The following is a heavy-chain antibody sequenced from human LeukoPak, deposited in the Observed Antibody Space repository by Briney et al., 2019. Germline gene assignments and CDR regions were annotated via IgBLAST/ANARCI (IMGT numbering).Heavy chain of an antibody. CDR2: ISHSSSYI. Sequence: PGGALRLSCAASGFTFSSYSMHWVRQAPGEGLEWVSSISHSSSYIYYADSVKGRFTISRDNAKNSLYLQMNSLRAEDTAVYYCARAYRDAFDIWGQETMVTVSS. CDR1: GFTFSSYS. J-gene: IGHJ3*02. CDR3: ARAYRDAFDI. V-gene: IGHV3-21*01.